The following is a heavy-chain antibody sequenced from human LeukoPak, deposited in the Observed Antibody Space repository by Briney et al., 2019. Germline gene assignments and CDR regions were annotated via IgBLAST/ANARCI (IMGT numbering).Heavy chain of an antibody. J-gene: IGHJ4*02. CDR2: IYYSGST. CDR3: ARDSGYCSSTSRYKVFDY. V-gene: IGHV4-59*01. Sequence: SETLSLTCTVSGGSISSYYWSWIRQPPGKGLEWIGYIYYSGSTNYNPSLKSRVTISVDTSKNQFSLKLSSVTAADTAVYYCARDSGYCSSTSRYKVFDYWGQGTLVTVSS. CDR1: GGSISSYY. D-gene: IGHD2-2*02.